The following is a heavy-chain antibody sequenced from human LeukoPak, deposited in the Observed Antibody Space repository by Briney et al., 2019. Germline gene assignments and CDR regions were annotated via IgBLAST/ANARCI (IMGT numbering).Heavy chain of an antibody. J-gene: IGHJ4*02. V-gene: IGHV3-66*01. CDR2: IYTGGST. CDR1: GFTVSSNY. Sequence: GGSLRLSCAASGFTVSSNYVTWVRQAPGKGLEWVSVIYTGGSTYYADSVKGRFTISRDNSKNTLYLQMNSLRDEDTAVYYCAKDSHWILFDDWGQGTLVTVSS. D-gene: IGHD2-2*03. CDR3: AKDSHWILFDD.